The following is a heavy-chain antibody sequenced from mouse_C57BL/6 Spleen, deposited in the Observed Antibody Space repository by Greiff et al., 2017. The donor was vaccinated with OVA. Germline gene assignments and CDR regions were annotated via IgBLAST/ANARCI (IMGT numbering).Heavy chain of an antibody. J-gene: IGHJ1*03. CDR3: ARGSTTVVEGWYFDV. CDR2: IYPRSGNT. D-gene: IGHD1-1*01. V-gene: IGHV1-81*01. CDR1: GYTFTSYG. Sequence: VQLQQSGAELARPGASVKLSCKASGYTFTSYGISWVKQRTGQGLEWIGEIYPRSGNTYYNEKFKGKATLTADKSSSTAYMELRSLTSEDSAVYFCARGSTTVVEGWYFDVWGTGTTVTVSS.